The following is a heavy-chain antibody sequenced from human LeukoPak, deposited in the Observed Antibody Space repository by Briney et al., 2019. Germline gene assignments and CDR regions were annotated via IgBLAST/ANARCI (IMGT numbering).Heavy chain of an antibody. D-gene: IGHD2-15*01. V-gene: IGHV3-9*01. CDR2: ISWNSGSI. J-gene: IGHJ4*02. Sequence: PPGESLRLSCAASGFTFDDYAMHWVRQAPGKGLEWVSGISWNSGSIGYADSVKGRFTISRDNAKNSLYLQMNSLRAEDTALYYCAKDAGSGYFDYWGQGTLVTVSS. CDR1: GFTFDDYA. CDR3: AKDAGSGYFDY.